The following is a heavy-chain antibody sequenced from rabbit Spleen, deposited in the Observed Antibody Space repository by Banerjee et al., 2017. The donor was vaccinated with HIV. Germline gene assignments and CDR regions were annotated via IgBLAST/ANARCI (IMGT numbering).Heavy chain of an antibody. V-gene: IGHV1S45*01. CDR1: GFSFSDTYY. J-gene: IGHJ3*01. CDR3: ARDTGSSFSTYGMDL. D-gene: IGHD8-1*01. CDR2: IDTGFGGTT. Sequence: QEQLEESGGGLVQPEGSLTLACTASGFSFSDTYYMCWVRQAPGKGLEWITCIDTGFGGTTYYASWAKGRFTISKTSSTTVTLQMTSLTAADTATYFCARDTGSSFSTYGMDLWCQGTLVTVS.